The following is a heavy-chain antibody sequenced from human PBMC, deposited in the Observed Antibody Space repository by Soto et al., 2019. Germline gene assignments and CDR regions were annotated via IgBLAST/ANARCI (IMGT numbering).Heavy chain of an antibody. CDR2: ISASGGST. D-gene: IGHD2-15*01. CDR1: GFTFSTSA. CDR3: AKRGVAGLRGAFDI. J-gene: IGHJ3*02. V-gene: IGHV3-23*01. Sequence: EVQMLESGGGLVQPGGSLRLSCAASGFTFSTSATSWVRQAPGKRLEWVSSISASGGSTYYADSVKGRFTISRDNSKNTLYLQMNSLRAEDTAVYYCAKRGVAGLRGAFDIWGQGTMVTVSS.